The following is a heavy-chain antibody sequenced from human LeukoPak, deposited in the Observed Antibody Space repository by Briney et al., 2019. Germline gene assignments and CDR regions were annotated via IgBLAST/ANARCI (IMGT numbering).Heavy chain of an antibody. V-gene: IGHV3-74*01. Sequence: GGSLRLSCAASGLTFSNHWMHWVRQAPGKGLVWVSRIDGDGSGTSYADSVKGRFTISRDNAKNTSYLQMDSLRAEDSAVCYCATVFDYWGQGTLVTVSS. CDR3: ATVFDY. CDR1: GLTFSNHW. D-gene: IGHD4-17*01. CDR2: IDGDGSGT. J-gene: IGHJ4*02.